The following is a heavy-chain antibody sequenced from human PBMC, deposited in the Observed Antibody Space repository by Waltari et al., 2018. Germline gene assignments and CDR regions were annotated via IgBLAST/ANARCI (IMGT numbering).Heavy chain of an antibody. CDR1: GITFNTHW. J-gene: IGHJ1*01. CDR3: AAPGGNDLEYLQR. V-gene: IGHV3-74*01. D-gene: IGHD2-15*01. CDR2: INSEGSRT. Sequence: EVQLVESGGGLVQPGGSLRLSCAASGITFNTHWMHWVRQAPGKGLVWVERINSEGSRTSYADSVKGRFTISRDNAKNTLYLEMKSLRAEDTAVYYCAAPGGNDLEYLQRWGQGTLVTVSS.